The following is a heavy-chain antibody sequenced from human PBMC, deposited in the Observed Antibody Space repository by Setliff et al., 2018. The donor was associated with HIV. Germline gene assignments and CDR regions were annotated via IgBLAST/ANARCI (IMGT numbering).Heavy chain of an antibody. D-gene: IGHD2-15*01. CDR3: ARVPPDCSGGSCYSKHYVDY. V-gene: IGHV4-61*09. CDR1: GGSISSGSYY. J-gene: IGHJ4*02. Sequence: SETLSLTCTVSGGSISSGSYYWSWIRQPAGKGLEWIGHIYTSGSTNYNPSLKSRVTISVDTSKNQFSLKMSSVTAADTAVYYCARVPPDCSGGSCYSKHYVDYWGQGTLVTVSS. CDR2: IYTSGST.